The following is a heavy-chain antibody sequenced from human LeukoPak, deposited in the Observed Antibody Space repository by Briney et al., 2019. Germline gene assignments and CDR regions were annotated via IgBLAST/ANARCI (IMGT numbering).Heavy chain of an antibody. CDR2: INQNGNT. CDR3: ARRPYNTYYYVSGSYYND. D-gene: IGHD3-10*01. Sequence: SETLSLTCAVNGGSFTYYYWTWIRQPPGKGLEWIGEINQNGNTNYNPSLKSRVTLSVGKSKRQFSLNLSSVTAADRAVYYCARRPYNTYYYVSGSYYNDWGQGTLVTVSS. J-gene: IGHJ4*02. V-gene: IGHV4-34*01. CDR1: GGSFTYYY.